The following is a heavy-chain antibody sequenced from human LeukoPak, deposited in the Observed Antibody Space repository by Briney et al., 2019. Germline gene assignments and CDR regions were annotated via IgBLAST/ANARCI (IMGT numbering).Heavy chain of an antibody. J-gene: IGHJ4*02. Sequence: SGTLSLTCAVSGYSISSGYYWGWIRQPPGKGLEWIGSIYHSGSTYCNPSLKSRVTISVDTSKNQFSLKLSSVTAADTAVYYCARRRKNDVLDYWGQGTLVTVSS. CDR2: IYHSGST. CDR3: ARRRKNDVLDY. CDR1: GYSISSGYY. V-gene: IGHV4-38-2*01. D-gene: IGHD1-1*01.